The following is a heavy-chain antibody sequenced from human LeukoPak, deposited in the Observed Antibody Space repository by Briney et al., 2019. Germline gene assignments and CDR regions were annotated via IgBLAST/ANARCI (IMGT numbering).Heavy chain of an antibody. CDR1: GGSISSYY. Sequence: PSETLSLTCTVSGGSISSYYWSWIRQPPGKGLEWIGYIYYSGSTNYNPSLKSRVTISVDTSKNQFSLKLSSVTAADTAVYYCARGGYSGYDAYYYYMDVWGKGTTVTVSS. V-gene: IGHV4-59*01. CDR2: IYYSGST. D-gene: IGHD5-12*01. CDR3: ARGGYSGYDAYYYYMDV. J-gene: IGHJ6*03.